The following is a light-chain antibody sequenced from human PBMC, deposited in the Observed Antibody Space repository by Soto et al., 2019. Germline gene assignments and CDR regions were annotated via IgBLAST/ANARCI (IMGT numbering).Light chain of an antibody. CDR2: DVS. Sequence: QSVLTQPRSVSGSPGESVTISCSGTSSDVGSYNYVSWYQQYPGKTPKVMIYDVSERPSEVPVRFSGSKSGNTASLTISGLQAEDGAEYFCCSYSGSDSLLFGGGTKVTVL. V-gene: IGLV2-11*01. CDR1: SSDVGSYNY. J-gene: IGLJ2*01. CDR3: CSYSGSDSLL.